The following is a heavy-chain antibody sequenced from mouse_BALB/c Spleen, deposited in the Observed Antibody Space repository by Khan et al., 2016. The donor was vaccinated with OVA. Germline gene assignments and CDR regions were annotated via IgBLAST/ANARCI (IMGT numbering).Heavy chain of an antibody. CDR1: GFSLNGYG. CDR3: ARELRLGGFAY. D-gene: IGHD1-2*01. CDR2: IWRDGST. Sequence: QVQLKQSGPGLVAPSQSLSITCTVSGFSLNGYGVNWVRQPPGKGLEWLGMIWRDGSTDYNSALKSRLNISKDNSKSQVFLKMNGLQTEDTAMYYCARELRLGGFAYWGQGTLVTVSA. V-gene: IGHV2-6-7*01. J-gene: IGHJ3*01.